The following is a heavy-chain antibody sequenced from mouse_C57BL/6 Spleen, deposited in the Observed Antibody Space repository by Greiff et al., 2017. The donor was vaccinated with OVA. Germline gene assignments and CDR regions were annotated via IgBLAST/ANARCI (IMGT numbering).Heavy chain of an antibody. D-gene: IGHD2-4*01. J-gene: IGHJ3*01. CDR1: GYAFSSSW. CDR2: IYPGDGDT. CDR3: ARRDSYYDYDGFAY. Sequence: VQLQESGPELVKPGASVKISCKASGYAFSSSWMNWVKQRPGKGLEWIGRIYPGDGDTNYNGKFKGKATLTADKSSSTAYMQLSSLTSEDSAVYFCARRDSYYDYDGFAYWGQGTLVTVSA. V-gene: IGHV1-82*01.